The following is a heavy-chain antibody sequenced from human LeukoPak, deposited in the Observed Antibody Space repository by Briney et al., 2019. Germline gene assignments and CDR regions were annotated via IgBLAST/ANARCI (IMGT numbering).Heavy chain of an antibody. CDR2: INPNSGGT. J-gene: IGHJ4*02. D-gene: IGHD2-2*01. V-gene: IGHV1-2*04. CDR3: TRGTLRAGSGTRYYFDY. Sequence: ASVKVSCKASGYTFTGYYMHWVRQAPGQGLEWMGWINPNSGGTNYAQKFQGWVTMTRDTSISTANMDVSRLRSNDTAVYYCTRGTLRAGSGTRYYFDYWGQGTLVTVSS. CDR1: GYTFTGYY.